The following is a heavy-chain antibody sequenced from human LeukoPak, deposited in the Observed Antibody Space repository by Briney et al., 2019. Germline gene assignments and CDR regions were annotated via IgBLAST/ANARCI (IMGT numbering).Heavy chain of an antibody. V-gene: IGHV3-74*03. J-gene: IGHJ5*02. CDR3: ATKQWLAPPPHP. CDR2: INTYGTVT. Sequence: PGGSLRLSCAASGFTFSKYWMLSVPQAPGKGVWSVSRINTYGTVTTYAHSVKGRFTISRHNEDKTLSLQMNRVSDEHTAVYYCATKQWLAPPPHPSGQGAPATVSS. D-gene: IGHD6-19*01. CDR1: GFTFSKYW.